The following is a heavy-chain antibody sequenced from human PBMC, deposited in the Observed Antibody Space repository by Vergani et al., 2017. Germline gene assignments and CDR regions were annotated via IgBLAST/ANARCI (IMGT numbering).Heavy chain of an antibody. CDR2: ISGSGGST. J-gene: IGHJ3*02. V-gene: IGHV3-23*01. CDR3: AKVVPRSGAFDI. Sequence: EVQLLESGGGLVQPGGSLRLSWAASGFTFSSYAMSGVRQAPGKGREWVSAISGSGGSTYYADSVKGRFTISRDNSKNTLYLQMNSLRAEDTAVYYCAKVVPRSGAFDIWGQGTMVTVSS. D-gene: IGHD3-3*01. CDR1: GFTFSSYA.